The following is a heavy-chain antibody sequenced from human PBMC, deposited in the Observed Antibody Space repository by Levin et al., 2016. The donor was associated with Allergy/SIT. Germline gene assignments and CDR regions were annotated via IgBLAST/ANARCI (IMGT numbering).Heavy chain of an antibody. CDR3: ARDYWELSSDAFDI. D-gene: IGHD1-26*01. J-gene: IGHJ3*02. CDR1: GGTFSSYA. V-gene: IGHV1-69*13. Sequence: SVKVSCKASGGTFSSYAISWVRQAPGQGLEWMGGIIPIFGTANYAQKFQGRVTITADESTSTAYMELSSLRSEDTAVYYCARDYWELSSDAFDIWGQGTMVTVSS. CDR2: IIPIFGTA.